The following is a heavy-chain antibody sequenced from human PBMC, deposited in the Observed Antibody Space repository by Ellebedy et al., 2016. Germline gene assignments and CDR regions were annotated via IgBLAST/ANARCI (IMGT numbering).Heavy chain of an antibody. D-gene: IGHD3-22*01. CDR3: ARDRDRITMIVVVQPPPRDYYYGMDV. CDR2: IKQDGSEK. Sequence: GESLKISXAASGFTFSSYWMSWVRQAPGKGLEWVANIKQDGSEKYYVDSVKGRFTISRDNAKNSLYLQMNSLRAEDTAVYYCARDRDRITMIVVVQPPPRDYYYGMDVWGQGTTVTVSS. V-gene: IGHV3-7*01. J-gene: IGHJ6*02. CDR1: GFTFSSYW.